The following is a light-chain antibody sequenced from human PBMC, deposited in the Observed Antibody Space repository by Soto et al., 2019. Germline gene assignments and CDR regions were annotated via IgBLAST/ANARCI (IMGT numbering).Light chain of an antibody. CDR3: SAWDDSQSAPGV. V-gene: IGLV1-47*01. Sequence: QSVLTQPPSASGTPGQRVTISCSGSSSNIGNFYVYWYQQLPGTAPKLLIYKNNQRPLGVPDRFSGSKSGTSASLAISGRRSEDEADYYCSAWDDSQSAPGVYGGGTQLTVL. CDR1: SSNIGNFY. CDR2: KNN. J-gene: IGLJ7*01.